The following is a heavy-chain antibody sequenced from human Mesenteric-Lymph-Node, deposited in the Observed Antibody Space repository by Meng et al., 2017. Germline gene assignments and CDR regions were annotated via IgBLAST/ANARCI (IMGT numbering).Heavy chain of an antibody. CDR1: GYTFTSYY. Sequence: ASVKVSCKASGYTFTSYYMHWVRQAPGQGLEWMGIINPSGGSTSYAQKLQGRVTMTRDTSMSTVYMELSSLRSEDTAVYYCARDYTGIRDAFDIWGQGTMVTVSS. D-gene: IGHD3-16*01. CDR3: ARDYTGIRDAFDI. J-gene: IGHJ3*02. CDR2: INPSGGST. V-gene: IGHV1-46*01.